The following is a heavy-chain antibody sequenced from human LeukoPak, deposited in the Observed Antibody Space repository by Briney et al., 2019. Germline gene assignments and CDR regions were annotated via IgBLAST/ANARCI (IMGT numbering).Heavy chain of an antibody. V-gene: IGHV3-23*01. CDR3: AKSVYCSSTSCYNGY. CDR2: ISGSGGST. CDR1: GLTFSSYA. Sequence: GGSLRLSCAASGLTFSSYAMSWVRQAPGKGLEWVSAISGSGGSTYYADSVKGRFTISRDNSKNTLYLQMNSLRAEDTAVYYCAKSVYCSSTSCYNGYWGQGTLVTVSS. D-gene: IGHD2-2*02. J-gene: IGHJ4*02.